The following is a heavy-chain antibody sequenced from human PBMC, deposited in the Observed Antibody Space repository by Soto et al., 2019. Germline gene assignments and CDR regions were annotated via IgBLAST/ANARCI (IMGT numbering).Heavy chain of an antibody. CDR3: ARGQLLFAY. CDR1: GFRFSDHY. D-gene: IGHD3-10*02. V-gene: IGHV3-11*01. CDR2: ISGGGTTI. Sequence: PGGSLRLSCSASGFRFSDHYMTWIRQAPGKGLEWVSKISGGGTTIYYADSVKGRFTVSRDNAKNSLYLQMNSLRAEDTAVYYCARGQLLFAYWGQGTPVPVSS. J-gene: IGHJ4*02.